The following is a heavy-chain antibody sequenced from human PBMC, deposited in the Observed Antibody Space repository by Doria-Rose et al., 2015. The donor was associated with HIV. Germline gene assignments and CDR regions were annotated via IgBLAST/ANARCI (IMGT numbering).Heavy chain of an antibody. J-gene: IGHJ4*02. CDR3: ARIKSSRWYHKYYFDF. CDR2: NFSDDER. D-gene: IGHD6-13*01. Sequence: QESGPVLVKPTETLTLTCTVSGVSLSSPGMGVSWIRQPPGKALEWLANNFSDDERSYKTSLKSRITTSRGTSKSQVVLTMTDMDPVDTATYYCARIKSSRWYHKYYFDFWGQGTLVIVS. V-gene: IGHV2-26*01. CDR1: GVSLSSPGMG.